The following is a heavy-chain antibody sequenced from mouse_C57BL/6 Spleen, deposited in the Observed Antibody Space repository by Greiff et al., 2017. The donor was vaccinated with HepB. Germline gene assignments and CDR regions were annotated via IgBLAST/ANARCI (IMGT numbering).Heavy chain of an antibody. V-gene: IGHV1-9*01. CDR2: ILPGSGST. CDR3: ARGGMITTGFAY. J-gene: IGHJ3*01. Sequence: VQLQQSGAELMKPGASVKLSCKATGYTFTGYWIEWVKQRPGHGLEWIGEILPGSGSTNYNEKFKGKATFTAYTSSNTAYMQLSSLTTEDSAIYYCARGGMITTGFAYWGQGTLVTVSA. D-gene: IGHD2-4*01. CDR1: GYTFTGYW.